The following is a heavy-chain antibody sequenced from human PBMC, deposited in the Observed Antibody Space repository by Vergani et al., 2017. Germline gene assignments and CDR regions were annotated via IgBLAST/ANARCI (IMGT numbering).Heavy chain of an antibody. J-gene: IGHJ6*02. CDR2: INHSGST. D-gene: IGHD6-13*01. Sequence: QVQLQQWGAGLLKPSETLSLTCAVYGGSFSGYYWSWIRQPPGKGLEWIGEINHSGSTNYNPSLKSRVTISVDTSKNQFSLKLSSVTAADTAVYYCARGRQEGQQLVHGGDYGMDVWGQGTTVTVSS. V-gene: IGHV4-34*01. CDR3: ARGRQEGQQLVHGGDYGMDV. CDR1: GGSFSGYY.